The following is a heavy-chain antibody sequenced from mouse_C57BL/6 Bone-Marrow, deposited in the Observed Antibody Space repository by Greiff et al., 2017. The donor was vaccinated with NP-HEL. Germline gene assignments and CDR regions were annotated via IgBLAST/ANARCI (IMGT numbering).Heavy chain of an antibody. D-gene: IGHD1-1*01. CDR3: ARVYGSSYGGYFDV. Sequence: QVQLKQSGPELVKPGASVKISCKASGYTFTDYYINWVKQRPGQGLEWIGWIFPGSGSTYYNEKFKGKATLTVDKSSSTAYMLLSSLTSEDSAVYFCARVYGSSYGGYFDVWGTGTTVTVSS. CDR1: GYTFTDYY. V-gene: IGHV1-75*01. J-gene: IGHJ1*03. CDR2: IFPGSGST.